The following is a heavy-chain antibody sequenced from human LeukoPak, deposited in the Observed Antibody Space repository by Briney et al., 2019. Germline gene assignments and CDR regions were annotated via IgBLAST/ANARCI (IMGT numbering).Heavy chain of an antibody. V-gene: IGHV5-51*01. Sequence: GESPQTSCKGSGYRFTRSWNGWVRQLPGKGLEGMGIIYPGESDTKYSPPLQGQVTISVNKSISTAYLQWSSLNASDTAMYYCAKGISGLTDFDYWGQGTLVTVSS. CDR2: IYPGESDT. J-gene: IGHJ4*02. D-gene: IGHD1-26*01. CDR1: GYRFTRSW. CDR3: AKGISGLTDFDY.